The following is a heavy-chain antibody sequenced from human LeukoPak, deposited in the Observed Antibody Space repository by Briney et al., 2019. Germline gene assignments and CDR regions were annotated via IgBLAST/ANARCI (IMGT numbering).Heavy chain of an antibody. CDR1: GGSFSGYY. J-gene: IGHJ5*02. CDR3: ARKYFDWLFQNWFDP. D-gene: IGHD3-9*01. V-gene: IGHV4-34*01. Sequence: SETLSLTCAVYGGSFSGYYWSWIRQPPGKGLEWIGEINHSGSTNYNPSPKSRVTISVDTSKNQFSLKLSSVTAADTAVYYCARKYFDWLFQNWFDPWGQGTLVTVSS. CDR2: INHSGST.